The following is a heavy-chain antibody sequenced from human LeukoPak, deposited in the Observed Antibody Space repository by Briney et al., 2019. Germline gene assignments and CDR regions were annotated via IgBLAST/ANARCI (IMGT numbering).Heavy chain of an antibody. V-gene: IGHV4-34*01. CDR1: GGSFSGYY. CDR3: ARVGRRRGQWWDWYFDL. Sequence: SETLSLTCAVYGGSFSGYYWSWIRQPPGKGLEWIGEINHSGSTNYNPSLKSRVTISVDTSKNQFSLKLSSVTAADTAVYYCARVGRRRGQWWDWYFDLWGRGTLVTVSS. CDR2: INHSGST. J-gene: IGHJ2*01. D-gene: IGHD2-8*01.